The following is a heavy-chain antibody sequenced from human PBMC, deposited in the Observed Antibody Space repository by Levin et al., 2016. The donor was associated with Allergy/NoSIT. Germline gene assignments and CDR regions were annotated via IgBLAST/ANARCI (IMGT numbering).Heavy chain of an antibody. D-gene: IGHD4-23*01. V-gene: IGHV1-18*01. J-gene: IGHJ5*02. Sequence: VKVSCKASGYTFTSYGISWVRQAPGQGQGLEWMGWISPHNGNTNYAQKLQGRVTMTTDTSTSTAYMELRSLRSDDTAVYYCARVRWPAFDPWGQGTLVTVSS. CDR2: ISPHNGNT. CDR3: ARVRWPAFDP. CDR1: GYTFTSYG.